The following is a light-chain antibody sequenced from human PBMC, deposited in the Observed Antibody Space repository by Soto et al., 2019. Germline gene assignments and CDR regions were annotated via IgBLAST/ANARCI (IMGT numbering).Light chain of an antibody. CDR2: DVT. CDR3: SSFASSIPLV. CDR1: SSDVGGYNY. Sequence: QSVLTQPASVSGSPGQSITISCTGTSSDVGGYNYVSWYQQHPGKAPKLLICDVTNRPSGVSNRFSGSKSGNTASLTISGLQTEDEADYYCSSFASSIPLVFGGGTKVTV. J-gene: IGLJ2*01. V-gene: IGLV2-14*03.